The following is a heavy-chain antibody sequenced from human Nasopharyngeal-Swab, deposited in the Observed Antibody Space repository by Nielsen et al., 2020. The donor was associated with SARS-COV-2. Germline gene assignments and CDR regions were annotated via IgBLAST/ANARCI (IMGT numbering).Heavy chain of an antibody. CDR2: IKQDGSEK. Sequence: GESLKIPCAASGFTFSSYWMSWVRPAPGKGLEWVANIKQDGSEKYYVDSVKGRFTISRDNAKNSLYLQMNSLRAEDTAVYYCARVRNGFIYYYYGMDVWGQGTTVTVSS. D-gene: IGHD3-3*01. V-gene: IGHV3-7*01. CDR1: GFTFSSYW. CDR3: ARVRNGFIYYYYGMDV. J-gene: IGHJ6*02.